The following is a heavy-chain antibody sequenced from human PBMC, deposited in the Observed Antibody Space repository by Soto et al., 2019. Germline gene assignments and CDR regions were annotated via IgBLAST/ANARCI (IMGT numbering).Heavy chain of an antibody. CDR3: ARLSIDGYYYWFDS. V-gene: IGHV4-38-2*01. D-gene: IGHD3-22*01. CDR1: GYSISRGHY. J-gene: IGHJ5*01. Sequence: PSETLSLTCAVSGYSISRGHYWGWIRQPPGKGLEWIGSIYHRGTSYYNPSLESRVTMSVDTSRNQFSLRLSYVSAADTAVYYCARLSIDGYYYWFDSWGQGTQVTGS. CDR2: IYHRGTS.